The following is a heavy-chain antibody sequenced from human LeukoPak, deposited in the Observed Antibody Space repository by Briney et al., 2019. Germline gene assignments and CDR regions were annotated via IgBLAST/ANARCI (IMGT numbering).Heavy chain of an antibody. V-gene: IGHV3-7*03. CDR1: GGSFSGYY. J-gene: IGHJ4*02. D-gene: IGHD3-10*01. CDR2: IKEDGSQK. Sequence: PSETPSLTCAVYGGSFSGYYWSWIRQPPGKGLEWVANIKEDGSQKYYADSVMGRFTISRDNAENSLYLQLNSLRAEDTAMYYCAGDRGYLQFDYWGQGTLVTVSS. CDR3: AGDRGYLQFDY.